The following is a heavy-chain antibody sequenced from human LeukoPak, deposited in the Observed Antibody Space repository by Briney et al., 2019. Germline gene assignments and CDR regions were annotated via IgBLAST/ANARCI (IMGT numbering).Heavy chain of an antibody. J-gene: IGHJ4*02. CDR1: KFMFSAYN. Sequence: GGSLRLSCAASKFMFSAYNMHWVRQVPGKGLEWLAITSHDGNTGHYADSVKGRFTISRDNSKDTVDLQMNSLRADDTAVYYRARDFNWAFDYWGQGTLVTVSS. V-gene: IGHV3-30-3*01. CDR2: TSHDGNTG. D-gene: IGHD3-16*01. CDR3: ARDFNWAFDY.